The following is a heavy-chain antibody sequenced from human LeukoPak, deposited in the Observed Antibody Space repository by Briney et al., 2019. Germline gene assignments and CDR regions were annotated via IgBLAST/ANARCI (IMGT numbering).Heavy chain of an antibody. CDR1: GFTFSSYS. CDR3: AKDNQDIVVVPAAMTPAYYGMDV. V-gene: IGHV3-48*01. Sequence: GGSLRLSCAASGFTFSSYSMNWVRQAPGRGLEWVPYISGSSRPIYYADSVKGRFTISRDNSKNTLYLQMNSLRAEDTAVYYCAKDNQDIVVVPAAMTPAYYGMDVWGQGTTVTVSS. D-gene: IGHD2-2*01. CDR2: ISGSSRPI. J-gene: IGHJ6*02.